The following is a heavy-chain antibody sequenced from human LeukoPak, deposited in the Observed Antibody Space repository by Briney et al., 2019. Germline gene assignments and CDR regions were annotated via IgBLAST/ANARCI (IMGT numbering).Heavy chain of an antibody. CDR2: IYTSGST. CDR3: ARQITYSSGWYYFDY. CDR1: GGSISSYY. D-gene: IGHD6-19*01. J-gene: IGHJ4*02. Sequence: SETLSLTRTVSGGSISSYYWSWIRQPAGKGLEWIGRIYTSGSTNYNPSLKSRVTMSVDTSKNQFSLKLSSVTAADTAVYYCARQITYSSGWYYFDYWGQGTLVTVSS. V-gene: IGHV4-4*07.